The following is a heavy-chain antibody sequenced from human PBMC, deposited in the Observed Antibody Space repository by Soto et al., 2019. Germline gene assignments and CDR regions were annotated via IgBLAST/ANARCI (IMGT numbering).Heavy chain of an antibody. D-gene: IGHD6-19*01. CDR2: IYADGRA. Sequence: EVHLVESGGGLIQPGGSLRLSCAASGFTVSSNYMSWVRQAPGKGLEWVSVIYADGRAYYADSVKGRFTISRDNSKSTLYLQMNSLRAEDTAVYYCARDSGWLGPFDYWGQGTLVTVSS. V-gene: IGHV3-53*01. J-gene: IGHJ4*02. CDR3: ARDSGWLGPFDY. CDR1: GFTVSSNY.